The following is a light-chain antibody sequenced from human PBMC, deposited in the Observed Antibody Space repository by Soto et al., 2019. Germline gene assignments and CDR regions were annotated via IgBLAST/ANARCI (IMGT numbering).Light chain of an antibody. Sequence: PSGSAYHEQSVTISCTGTSSDVGGYNYVSWYQQHPGKAPKLMIYEVSKRPSGVPDRFSGSKSGNTASLTVSWLQAEDEADYYCSGYGGNKNVFGTGTKVT. CDR3: SGYGGNKNV. CDR1: SSDVGGYNY. CDR2: EVS. V-gene: IGLV2-8*01. J-gene: IGLJ1*01.